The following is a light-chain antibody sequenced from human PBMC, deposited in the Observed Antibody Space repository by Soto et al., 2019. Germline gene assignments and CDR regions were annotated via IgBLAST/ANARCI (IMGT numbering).Light chain of an antibody. CDR1: QGISSW. J-gene: IGKJ4*01. CDR2: DAY. Sequence: DIQMTQSPSTLSASVGDRVTITCRASQGISSWLAWYQQKPGKAPKLLIYDAYSLESGVPSRFSGSGSGTEFTLTISSLQPDDFATYYCQQYSSFLTFGGGTKVDIK. CDR3: QQYSSFLT. V-gene: IGKV1-5*01.